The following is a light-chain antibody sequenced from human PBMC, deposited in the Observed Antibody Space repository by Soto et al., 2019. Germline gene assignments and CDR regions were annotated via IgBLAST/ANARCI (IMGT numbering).Light chain of an antibody. Sequence: EIVLTQSPGTLSLSPGERATLSCRASQSVTSSYLAWYQQKPGQAPRLLIYGASSRATGIPDTLSVSWSGTDFTPTISRLEPEDFAAYYCQHSGSSPATFGQGTKVEIK. CDR2: GAS. V-gene: IGKV3-20*01. CDR3: QHSGSSPAT. J-gene: IGKJ1*01. CDR1: QSVTSSY.